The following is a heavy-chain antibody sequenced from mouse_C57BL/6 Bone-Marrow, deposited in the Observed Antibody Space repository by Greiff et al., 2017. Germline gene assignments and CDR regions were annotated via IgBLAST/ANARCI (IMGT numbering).Heavy chain of an antibody. V-gene: IGHV1-82*01. CDR3: ARSPLGY. J-gene: IGHJ2*01. D-gene: IGHD4-1*01. CDR2: IYPGDGDT. Sequence: QVQLQQSGPELVKPGASVKISCKASGYAFSSSWMNWVKQRPGKGLEWIGRIYPGDGDTNYNGKFKGKATLTADKSSSTAYMQLSSLTSEDSAVYFCARSPLGYWGQGTTLTVSS. CDR1: GYAFSSSW.